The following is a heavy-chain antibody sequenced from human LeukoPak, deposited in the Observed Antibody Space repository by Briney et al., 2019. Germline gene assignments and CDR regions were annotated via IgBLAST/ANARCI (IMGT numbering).Heavy chain of an antibody. V-gene: IGHV6-1*01. J-gene: IGHJ4*02. Sequence: SQTLSLICAVSGDSGSSTCAAWNWIRQSASRGLERGGRTHYRSKWSTDYATSVKGQINIYPDTSKNPFSLQLNSATPEDTAVYYSVREGGRDGGYDLDSWGQGALVTASS. CDR2: THYRSKWST. CDR3: VREGGRDGGYDLDS. CDR1: GDSGSSTCAA. D-gene: IGHD5-12*01.